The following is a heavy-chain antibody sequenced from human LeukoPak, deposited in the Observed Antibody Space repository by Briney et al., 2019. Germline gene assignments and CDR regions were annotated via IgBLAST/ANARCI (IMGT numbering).Heavy chain of an antibody. CDR2: ISSSSSYI. V-gene: IGHV3-21*01. CDR1: GFTFSSYS. J-gene: IGHJ3*02. Sequence: GGSLRLSCAASGFTFSSYSMNWVRQAPGKGLEWVSSISSSSSYIYYADSVKGRFTISRDNAKNSLYLQMNSLRAEDTAVYYCARDGQYCSSTSCYEAFDIWGQGTMVTVSS. D-gene: IGHD2-2*01. CDR3: ARDGQYCSSTSCYEAFDI.